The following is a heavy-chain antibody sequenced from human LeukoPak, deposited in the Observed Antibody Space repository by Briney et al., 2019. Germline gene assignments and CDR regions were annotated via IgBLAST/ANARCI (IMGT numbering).Heavy chain of an antibody. CDR3: AIDVQDDLDF. J-gene: IGHJ4*02. V-gene: IGHV3-23*01. Sequence: GGSLRLSCAASGFTFSTYVMKWVRQTPERGLEWVSTIDRAGSTDTHYADSVRGRFIISRDNSKSTLYLQMNSLRAEDTAVYYCAIDVQDDLDFWGQGTLVTVSS. CDR2: IDRAGSTDT. CDR1: GFTFSTYV. D-gene: IGHD1-1*01.